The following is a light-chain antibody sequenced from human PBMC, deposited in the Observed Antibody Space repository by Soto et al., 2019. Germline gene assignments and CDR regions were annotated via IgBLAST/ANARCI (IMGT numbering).Light chain of an antibody. Sequence: QSALTQPPSASGSPGQSVTISCTGSSSDVGGYNYVSWYQHHPGKAPKLMIYEVNKRPSGVPDRFSGSKSGNTASLTVSGLQAEDEADYYCCSYAGSNSLVFGGGTKLTVL. CDR1: SSDVGGYNY. V-gene: IGLV2-8*01. J-gene: IGLJ2*01. CDR3: CSYAGSNSLV. CDR2: EVN.